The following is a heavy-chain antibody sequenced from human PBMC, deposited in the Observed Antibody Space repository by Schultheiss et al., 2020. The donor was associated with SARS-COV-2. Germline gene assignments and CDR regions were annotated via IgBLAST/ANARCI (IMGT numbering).Heavy chain of an antibody. Sequence: GGSLRLSCAASGFTVSSNYMSWVRQAPGKGLEWVSGISGSGGSTYYADSVKGRFTISRDNSKNSLYLQMNSLRAEDTAVYYCARDRRDFWSGYPPLIWGQGTMVTVSS. CDR3: ARDRRDFWSGYPPLI. CDR1: GFTVSSNY. D-gene: IGHD3-3*01. V-gene: IGHV3-23*01. J-gene: IGHJ3*02. CDR2: ISGSGGST.